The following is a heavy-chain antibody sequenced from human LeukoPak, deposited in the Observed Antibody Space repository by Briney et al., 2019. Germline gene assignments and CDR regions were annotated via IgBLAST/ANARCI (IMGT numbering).Heavy chain of an antibody. CDR2: INPSGGST. V-gene: IGHV1-46*01. J-gene: IGHJ4*02. D-gene: IGHD1-7*01. Sequence: ASVKVSCKASGYTFTRYYMHWVRQAPGQGLEWMGIINPSGGSTNYAQKFQGRVTMTRDMSTSTVYMELSSLRSEDTAVYYCAGGENWNYILVAPDFRIWGQGTLVTVSS. CDR1: GYTFTRYY. CDR3: AGGENWNYILVAPDFRI.